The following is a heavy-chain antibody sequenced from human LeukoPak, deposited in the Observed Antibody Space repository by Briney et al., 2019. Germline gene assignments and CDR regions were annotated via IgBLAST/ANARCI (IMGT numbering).Heavy chain of an antibody. CDR3: AKAYGEGTDNLDAFDI. Sequence: GGSLRLSCAASRFTFDVYGMHWVRQAPGKGLEWVSGISWNSGSIGYADSVKGRFTISRDNAKNSLYLQLNSLTVEDTALYYCAKAYGEGTDNLDAFDIWGQGTMVTVSS. CDR1: RFTFDVYG. CDR2: ISWNSGSI. D-gene: IGHD4-17*01. V-gene: IGHV3-9*01. J-gene: IGHJ3*02.